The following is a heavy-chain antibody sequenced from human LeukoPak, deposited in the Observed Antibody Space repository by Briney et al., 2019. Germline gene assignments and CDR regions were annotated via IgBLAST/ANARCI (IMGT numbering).Heavy chain of an antibody. Sequence: SLRLSCAASGFTFSSYWMSWVRQAPGKGLERVANIKQDGSEKYYVDSVKGRFTISRDNAKNSLYLQMNSLRAEDTAVYYCARDSPYYYYMDVWGKGTTVTVSS. CDR2: IKQDGSEK. V-gene: IGHV3-7*01. CDR1: GFTFSSYW. CDR3: ARDSPYYYYMDV. J-gene: IGHJ6*03.